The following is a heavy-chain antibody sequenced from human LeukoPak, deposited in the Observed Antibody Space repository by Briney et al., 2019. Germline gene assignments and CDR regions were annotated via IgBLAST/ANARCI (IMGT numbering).Heavy chain of an antibody. CDR1: GFTFSSYE. D-gene: IGHD2-21*02. Sequence: GGSLRLSCTASGFTFSSYEMNWVRQAPGKGLEWISYIHRGANAIYYADSVKGRFAISRDDAKNSLYLQIDSLRVEDTAIYYCARGHSDALFYWGQGTRVTVSS. V-gene: IGHV3-48*03. J-gene: IGHJ4*02. CDR3: ARGHSDALFY. CDR2: IHRGANAI.